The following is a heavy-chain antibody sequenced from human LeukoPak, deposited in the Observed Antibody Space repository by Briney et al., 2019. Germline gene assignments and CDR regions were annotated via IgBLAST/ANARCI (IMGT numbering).Heavy chain of an antibody. CDR2: INPNSGGT. J-gene: IGHJ6*02. D-gene: IGHD2-2*01. V-gene: IGHV1-2*04. Sequence: GASVKVSCKASGYTFTGYYMHWVRQAPGQGLEWMGWINPNSGGTNYAQKFQGWVTMTRDTSISTAYMELSRLRSDDTAVYYCARDSLGYCSSTSCYPIGQEGYGMDVWGQGTTVTVSS. CDR3: ARDSLGYCSSTSCYPIGQEGYGMDV. CDR1: GYTFTGYY.